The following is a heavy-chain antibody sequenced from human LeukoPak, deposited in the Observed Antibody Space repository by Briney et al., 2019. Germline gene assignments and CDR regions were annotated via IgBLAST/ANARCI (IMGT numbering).Heavy chain of an antibody. CDR2: LSGSGAGT. CDR1: GFTFSDYA. CDR3: AKAELGVDTFFDY. V-gene: IGHV3-23*01. Sequence: GGSLRLSCAASGFTFSDYALGWARQAPGRGPEWVATLSGSGAGTYYSDSVQGRFTISRDNSKRTLFLQMNSLRAEDTAFYYCAKAELGVDTFFDYWGQGTLVTVSS. D-gene: IGHD3-3*01. J-gene: IGHJ4*02.